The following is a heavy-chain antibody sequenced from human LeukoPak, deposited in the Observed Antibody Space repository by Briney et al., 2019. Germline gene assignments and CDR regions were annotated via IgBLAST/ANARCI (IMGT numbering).Heavy chain of an antibody. CDR3: ARGFRIAVAGTPDYYYYGMDV. D-gene: IGHD6-19*01. J-gene: IGHJ6*02. CDR1: GGSFSGYY. Sequence: SETLSLTCAVYGGSFSGYYWSWIRQSPGKGLEWIGEINHSGSTNYNPSLKSRVTISVDTSKNQFSLKLSSVTAADTAVYYCARGFRIAVAGTPDYYYYGMDVWGQGTTVTVSS. CDR2: INHSGST. V-gene: IGHV4-34*01.